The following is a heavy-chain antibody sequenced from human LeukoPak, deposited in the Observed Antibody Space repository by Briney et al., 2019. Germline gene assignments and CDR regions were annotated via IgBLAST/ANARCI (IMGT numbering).Heavy chain of an antibody. V-gene: IGHV4-39*01. Sequence: SETLSLTCTVSGGSISSSSYYWGWIRQPPGKGLEWIGSIYYSGSTYYNPSLKSRVTISVDTSKNQFSLKLSSVTAADTAVYYCARELHISSSSYYFDYWGQGTLVTVSS. CDR3: ARELHISSSSYYFDY. D-gene: IGHD6-6*01. CDR2: IYYSGST. CDR1: GGSISSSSYY. J-gene: IGHJ4*02.